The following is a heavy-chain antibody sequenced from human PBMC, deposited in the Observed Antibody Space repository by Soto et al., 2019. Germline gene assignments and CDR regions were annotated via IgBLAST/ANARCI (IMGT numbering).Heavy chain of an antibody. CDR2: VSNGGNTK. J-gene: IGHJ6*02. V-gene: IGHV3-30*18. CDR3: AKDQSTGSRSYHALDV. Sequence: QVQLVESGGGVVQPGESLRLSCAASEFTFSSYAMHWVRQAPGKGLEWVAVVSNGGNTKYYGDYVKGRFTISRDNAKNTLNLQMNSLTAEDTAVYYCAKDQSTGSRSYHALDVWGQGTTVTVSS. D-gene: IGHD2-8*02. CDR1: EFTFSSYA.